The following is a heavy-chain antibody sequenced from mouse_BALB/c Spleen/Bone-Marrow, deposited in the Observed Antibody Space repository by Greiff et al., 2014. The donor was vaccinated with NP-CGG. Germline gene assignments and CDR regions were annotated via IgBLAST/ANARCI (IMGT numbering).Heavy chain of an antibody. J-gene: IGHJ3*01. D-gene: IGHD1-1*01. CDR1: GFNIKDTY. CDR3: ASCYYGSSRFAY. CDR2: IDPANGNT. Sequence: EVQLQQSGAELVKPGASVKLSCTASGFNIKDTYMHWVKQRPEQGLEWIGRIDPANGNTKYDPRFQGKATITADTSSNTAYLQLSSLTSEDAAFYYCASCYYGSSRFAYWGQGTLVTVSA. V-gene: IGHV14-3*02.